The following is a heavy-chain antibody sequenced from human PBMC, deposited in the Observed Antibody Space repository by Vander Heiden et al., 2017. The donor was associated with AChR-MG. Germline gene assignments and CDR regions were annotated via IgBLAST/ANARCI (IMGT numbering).Heavy chain of an antibody. CDR1: GGTFSSYT. CDR2: IIPILGIA. CDR3: ARGRGGVIHYFDY. D-gene: IGHD2-21*01. V-gene: IGHV1-69*02. J-gene: IGHJ4*02. Sequence: QVQLVQSGAEVKKPGSSVKVSCKASGGTFSSYTISWVRQAPGQGLEWMGRIIPILGIANYAQKVQGRVTITADKSTSTAYMELSRLRSEDTAVYYFARGRGGVIHYFDYWGQGTLVTVSS.